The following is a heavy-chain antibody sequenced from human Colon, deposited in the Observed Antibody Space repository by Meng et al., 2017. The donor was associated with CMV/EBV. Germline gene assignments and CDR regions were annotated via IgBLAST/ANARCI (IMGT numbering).Heavy chain of an antibody. CDR1: GYXXXSAH. D-gene: IGHD3-10*01. V-gene: IGHV1-46*01. CDR2: INSHDGAT. Sequence: HEQWFRSGDXXKHPWASVXXSCMPRGYXXXSAHFHWVLQAPGKGLELMGLINSHDGATLLAPKFQGELTLTRDMSTRTVYLEMRGLREEDTALYYCARDGSWGWGGMQYWGQGTXVTVSS. CDR3: ARDGSWGWGGMQY. J-gene: IGHJ4*02.